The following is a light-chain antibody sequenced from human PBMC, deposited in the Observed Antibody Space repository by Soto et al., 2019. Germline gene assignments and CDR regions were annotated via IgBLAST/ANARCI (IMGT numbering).Light chain of an antibody. CDR1: SSDVGGYNY. CDR3: LSYPGSNIVV. CDR2: EVS. Sequence: QSALTQPPSASGSPGQSVTISCTGTSSDVGGYNYVSWYQQHPGKAPKLMIYEVSKRPSGVPDRFSGSKSGNTASLTVSGPQAEDGADYYCLSYPGSNIVVFGTGTKLPLL. V-gene: IGLV2-8*01. J-gene: IGLJ1*01.